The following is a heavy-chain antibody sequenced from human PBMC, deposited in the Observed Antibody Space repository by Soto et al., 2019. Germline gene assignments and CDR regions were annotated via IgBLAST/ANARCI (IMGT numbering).Heavy chain of an antibody. CDR2: MYYSGTT. CDR1: GGSISSSDFY. CDR3: AVVDSTGNWFDP. D-gene: IGHD6-25*01. Sequence: PSETLSLTCTVSGGSISSSDFYWGWLRQTPGKGLEFIGSMYYSGTTYYNPSLKSRVTISVDTSKNQFTLQLISVTAADTAVYYCAVVDSTGNWFDPWGEGALVTVSS. V-gene: IGHV4-39*01. J-gene: IGHJ5*02.